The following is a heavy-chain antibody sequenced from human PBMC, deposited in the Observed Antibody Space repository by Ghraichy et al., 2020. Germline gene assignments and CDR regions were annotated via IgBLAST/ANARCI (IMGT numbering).Heavy chain of an antibody. CDR3: ARGGGWELDY. Sequence: SETLSLTCTVSGGSISSYYWSWIRQPPGKGLEWIGYIYYSGSTNYNPSLKSRVTISVDTSKNQFSLKLSSVTAADTAVYYCARGGGWELDYWGQGTLVTVSS. CDR2: IYYSGST. V-gene: IGHV4-59*01. CDR1: GGSISSYY. J-gene: IGHJ4*02. D-gene: IGHD1-26*01.